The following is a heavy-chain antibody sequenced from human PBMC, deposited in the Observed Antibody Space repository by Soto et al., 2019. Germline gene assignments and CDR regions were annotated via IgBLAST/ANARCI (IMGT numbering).Heavy chain of an antibody. CDR2: ISWNSGSI. D-gene: IGHD2-2*02. Sequence: EVQLVESGGGLVQPGRSLRLSCAASGFTFDDYAMHWVRQAPGKGLEWVSGISWNSGSIGYADSVKGRFTISRDNAKNSLYLQMNSLRAEDTALYYCARDRLDVVVPAAILAYWGQGTLVTVSS. V-gene: IGHV3-9*01. CDR1: GFTFDDYA. CDR3: ARDRLDVVVPAAILAY. J-gene: IGHJ4*02.